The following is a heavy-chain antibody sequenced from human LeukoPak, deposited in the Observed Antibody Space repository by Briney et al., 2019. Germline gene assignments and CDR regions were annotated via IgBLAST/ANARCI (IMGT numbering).Heavy chain of an antibody. V-gene: IGHV1-2*02. J-gene: IGHJ4*02. CDR1: GYTFTGYY. Sequence: ASVTVSCKASGYTFTGYYMHWVRQAPGQGLEWMGWINPNSGGTNYAQKFQGRVTMTRDTSISTAYMELSSLRSEDTAVYYCARDREPGFDYWGQGTLVTVSS. CDR2: INPNSGGT. CDR3: ARDREPGFDY.